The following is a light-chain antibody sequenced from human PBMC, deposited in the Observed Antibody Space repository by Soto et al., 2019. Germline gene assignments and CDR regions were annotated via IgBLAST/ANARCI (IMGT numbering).Light chain of an antibody. Sequence: QSALTQPASVSGSPGQSITISCTGTSSDVGGYNLVSWYQQYPDKAPKLMIFDVNTRPSGVSNRFSGSKSGNTASLTISGLQAEDEADYYCSSYNSSSTLPYVFGTGTQLTVL. CDR1: SSDVGGYNL. CDR2: DVN. J-gene: IGLJ1*01. V-gene: IGLV2-14*01. CDR3: SSYNSSSTLPYV.